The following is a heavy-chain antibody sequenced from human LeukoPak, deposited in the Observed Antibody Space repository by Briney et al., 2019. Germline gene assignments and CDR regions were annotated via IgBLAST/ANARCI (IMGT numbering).Heavy chain of an antibody. V-gene: IGHV3-23*01. CDR3: AKNIRQLGNYQYYMDV. D-gene: IGHD7-27*01. CDR1: GFSFSNYA. J-gene: IGHJ6*03. Sequence: GGSLRLSCAASGFSFSNYAMTWVRQAPGKGPEWVSAISGSGGNTFSADSVKGRFTISRDNSKNTLFLQMNSLRAEDTAVYYCAKNIRQLGNYQYYMDVWGKGTTVTVSS. CDR2: ISGSGGNT.